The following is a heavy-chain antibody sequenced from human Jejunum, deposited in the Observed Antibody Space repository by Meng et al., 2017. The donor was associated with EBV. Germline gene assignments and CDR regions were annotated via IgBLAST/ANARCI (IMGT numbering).Heavy chain of an antibody. CDR3: ARAGGDYEDY. CDR2: TVPIFGTT. D-gene: IGHD4-17*01. J-gene: IGHJ4*02. Sequence: QDQLVQSGAEVKEPGSSVKVSCKASGDRFGTYSVSWVRQAPGQGLEWMGNTVPIFGTTSYAQKFQGRVTITADESTRTAFMELRNLRSEDSAMYYCARAGGDYEDYWGQGTLVTVSS. CDR1: GDRFGTYS. V-gene: IGHV1-69*15.